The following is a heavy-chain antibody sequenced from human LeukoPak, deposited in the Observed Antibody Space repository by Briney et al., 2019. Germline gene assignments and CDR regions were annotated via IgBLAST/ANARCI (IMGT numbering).Heavy chain of an antibody. D-gene: IGHD2-8*01. Sequence: GGSLRLSCAASGFTVSSNYMSWVRQAPGKGLEWVSSISSSSSYIYYADSVKGRFTISRDNAKNSLYLQMNSLRAEDTAVYYCARDSGYCTNGVCYTLRFDYWGQGTLVTVSS. J-gene: IGHJ4*02. CDR1: GFTVSSNY. CDR2: ISSSSSYI. CDR3: ARDSGYCTNGVCYTLRFDY. V-gene: IGHV3-21*01.